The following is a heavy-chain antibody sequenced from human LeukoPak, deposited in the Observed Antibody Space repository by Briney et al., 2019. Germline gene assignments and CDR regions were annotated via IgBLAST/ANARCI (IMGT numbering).Heavy chain of an antibody. V-gene: IGHV4-31*03. CDR3: ARWGAPRGFDI. D-gene: IGHD1-26*01. J-gene: IGHJ3*02. CDR2: IYYSGST. Sequence: SQTLSLTCTVSAGSISSGTHYWSWIRQHPGKGLEWIVYIYYSGSTYYNLSLKSRVSISVNTSKNQFSLELSSVTAADTAVYYCARWGAPRGFDIWGQGTMVTVSS. CDR1: AGSISSGTHY.